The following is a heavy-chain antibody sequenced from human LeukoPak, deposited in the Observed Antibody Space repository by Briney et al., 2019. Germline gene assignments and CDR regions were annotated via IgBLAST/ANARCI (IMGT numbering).Heavy chain of an antibody. D-gene: IGHD2-15*01. Sequence: GGSLRLSCAASGFTFSDYSFNWVRQAPGKGLEWISSISSSSSYKYYADSLKGRFTISRDNAKNSLYLQVNSLRAEDTAVYYCARINDIDNSYHLDFWGHGTLVTVSS. CDR3: ARINDIDNSYHLDF. J-gene: IGHJ4*01. CDR1: GFTFSDYS. V-gene: IGHV3-21*01. CDR2: ISSSSSYK.